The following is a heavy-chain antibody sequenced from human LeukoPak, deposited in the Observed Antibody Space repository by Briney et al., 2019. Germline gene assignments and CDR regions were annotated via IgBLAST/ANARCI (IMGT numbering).Heavy chain of an antibody. V-gene: IGHV1-69*05. CDR2: IIPIFGTA. D-gene: IGHD1-26*01. CDR1: GGTFSSYA. Sequence: GSSVKVSCKASGGTFSSYAISWARQAPGQGLEWMGRIIPIFGTANYAQKFQGRVTITTDESTSTAYMELSSLRSEDTAVYYCARDIGSSYNWFDPWGQGTLVTVSS. J-gene: IGHJ5*02. CDR3: ARDIGSSYNWFDP.